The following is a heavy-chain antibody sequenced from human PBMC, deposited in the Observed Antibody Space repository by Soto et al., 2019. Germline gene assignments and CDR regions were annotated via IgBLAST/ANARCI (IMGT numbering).Heavy chain of an antibody. V-gene: IGHV4-31*03. J-gene: IGHJ3*02. Sequence: QVQLQESGPGLVKPSQTLSLTCTVSGGSISSGGYYWSWIRQHPGKGLEWIGYIYYSGSTYYNPSLKSRVTISVDTSKNQFSLKLSSVTAADTAVYYCARDASLYYDFWSGYYTPLRAFDIWGQGTMVTVSS. CDR1: GGSISSGGYY. CDR3: ARDASLYYDFWSGYYTPLRAFDI. D-gene: IGHD3-3*01. CDR2: IYYSGST.